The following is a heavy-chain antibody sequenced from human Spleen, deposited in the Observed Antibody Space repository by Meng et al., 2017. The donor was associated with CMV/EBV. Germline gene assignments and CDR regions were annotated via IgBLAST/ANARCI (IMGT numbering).Heavy chain of an antibody. D-gene: IGHD6-6*01. J-gene: IGHJ6*02. CDR3: AKDPRDSSSSPLYGMDV. CDR2: IRYDGSNK. V-gene: IGHV3-30*02. CDR1: GFTFSNYW. Sequence: GESLKISCAASGFTFSNYWMSWVRQAPGKGLEWVAFIRYDGSNKYYADSVKGRFTISRDNSKNTLYLQMNSLRAEDTAVYNCAKDPRDSSSSPLYGMDVWGQGTTVTVSS.